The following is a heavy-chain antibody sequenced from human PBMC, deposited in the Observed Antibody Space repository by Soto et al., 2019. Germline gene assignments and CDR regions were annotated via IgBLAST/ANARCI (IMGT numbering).Heavy chain of an antibody. CDR3: ARGDDCTNGVCYTLYYFDY. D-gene: IGHD2-8*01. Sequence: QVQLVQSGAEVKKPGASVKVSCKASGYTFTGYYMHWVRQAPGQGLEWMGWINPNSGGTNYAQKFQGWVTMTRDTSISTAYMELSRLRSDDTAVYYCARGDDCTNGVCYTLYYFDYWGQGTLVTVSS. CDR1: GYTFTGYY. J-gene: IGHJ4*02. CDR2: INPNSGGT. V-gene: IGHV1-2*04.